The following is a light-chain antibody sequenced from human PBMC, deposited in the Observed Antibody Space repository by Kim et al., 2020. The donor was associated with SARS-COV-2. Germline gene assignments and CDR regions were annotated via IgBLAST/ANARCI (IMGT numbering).Light chain of an antibody. Sequence: ALGQTARITCGGNNIGSKNVHWYQQKPGQAPVLFIYRDSNRPSGIPERFSGSNSGNTATLTISRAQAGDEADYYCQVWDSSTAKVFGGGTKLTVL. V-gene: IGLV3-9*01. CDR1: NIGSKN. CDR3: QVWDSSTAKV. J-gene: IGLJ3*02. CDR2: RDS.